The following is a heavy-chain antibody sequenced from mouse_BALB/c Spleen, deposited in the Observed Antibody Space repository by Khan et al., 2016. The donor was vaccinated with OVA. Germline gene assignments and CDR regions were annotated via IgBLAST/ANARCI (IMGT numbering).Heavy chain of an antibody. CDR3: ARHNYGPFAY. V-gene: IGHV5-9-3*01. J-gene: IGHJ3*01. D-gene: IGHD1-1*01. CDR2: ISSGGDYI. CDR1: GFTFSTYA. Sequence: EVELVESGGDLVKPGGSLKLSCSASGFTFSTYAMSWVRQTPEKRLEWVATISSGGDYIYYPDSVKGRFNISRDNAKNTLYLQMSSLRSEDTAMYYGARHNYGPFAYWGQGTLVTVSA.